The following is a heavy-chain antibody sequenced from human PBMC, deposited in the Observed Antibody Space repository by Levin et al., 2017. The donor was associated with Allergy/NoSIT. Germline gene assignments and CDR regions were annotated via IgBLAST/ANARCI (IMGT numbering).Heavy chain of an antibody. CDR2: ISSFGST. CDR1: GVSVTSGSYY. D-gene: IGHD2-21*01. V-gene: IGHV4-61*01. J-gene: IGHJ3*02. CDR3: ARDGGDSMGTDAFNI. Sequence: SQTLSLTCPVSGVSVTSGSYYWNWIRQPPGKGLECIGYISSFGSTNYNPSLKSRVTISVGTSKSQFSLNLTSMTAADTAVYYCARDGGDSMGTDAFNIWGQGTMVTVSS.